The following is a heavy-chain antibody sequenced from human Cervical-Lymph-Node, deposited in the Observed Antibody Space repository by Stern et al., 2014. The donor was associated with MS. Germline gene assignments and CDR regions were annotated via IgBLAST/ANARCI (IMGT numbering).Heavy chain of an antibody. V-gene: IGHV3-30*01. CDR2: ISYDGSDK. Sequence: MQLVESGGGVVQPGRSLRLSCAASGFTLSALHWVRQAPGKGLAWVAVISYDGSDKYYANSVKGRFTISRDNSKNTLDLQMNSLRPEDTAVYYCARVWTTFSVHYYYGMDVWGQGTTVTVSS. CDR1: GFTLSA. CDR3: ARVWTTFSVHYYYGMDV. J-gene: IGHJ6*02. D-gene: IGHD2/OR15-2a*01.